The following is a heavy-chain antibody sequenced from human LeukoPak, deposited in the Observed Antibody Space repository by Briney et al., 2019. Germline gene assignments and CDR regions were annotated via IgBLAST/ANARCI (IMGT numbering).Heavy chain of an antibody. CDR3: ARSLYDSGWYSQFDY. V-gene: IGHV1-46*01. J-gene: IGHJ4*02. CDR2: INPRGGST. CDR1: GYVFIDYH. Sequence: ASVKISCKASGYVFIDYHLHWVRQAPGQGLEWMGIINPRGGSTSHAQKFQGRVTMTRDMSTNTVSLEMSSLTSEDTGVYYCARSLYDSGWYSQFDYWGQGTLVTVSS. D-gene: IGHD6-19*01.